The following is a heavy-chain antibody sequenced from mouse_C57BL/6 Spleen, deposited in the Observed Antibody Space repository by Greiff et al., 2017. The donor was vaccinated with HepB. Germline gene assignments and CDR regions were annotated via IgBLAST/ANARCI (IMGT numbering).Heavy chain of an antibody. CDR3: ANYYGSSPDY. Sequence: QVQLQQPGAELVKPGASVKLSCKASGYTFTSYWMHWVKQRPGRGLEWIGDIYPGSGSTNYNEKFKSKATLTVDTSSSTAYMQLSSLTSEDSAVYYCANYYGSSPDYWGQGTTLTVSS. V-gene: IGHV1-55*01. J-gene: IGHJ2*01. CDR1: GYTFTSYW. CDR2: IYPGSGST. D-gene: IGHD1-1*01.